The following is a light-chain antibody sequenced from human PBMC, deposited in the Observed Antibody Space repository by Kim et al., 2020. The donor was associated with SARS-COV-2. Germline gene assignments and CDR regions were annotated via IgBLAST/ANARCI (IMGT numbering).Light chain of an antibody. Sequence: SASVGDRVTITCRASQNIGSRLAWYQQKAGKPPNLLIYQASSLESGVPSKFSGSGSGTEFSLTISSLQPDDFATYYFQQSHAYPYTFGQGTKLEI. CDR2: QAS. CDR3: QQSHAYPYT. V-gene: IGKV1-5*03. J-gene: IGKJ2*01. CDR1: QNIGSR.